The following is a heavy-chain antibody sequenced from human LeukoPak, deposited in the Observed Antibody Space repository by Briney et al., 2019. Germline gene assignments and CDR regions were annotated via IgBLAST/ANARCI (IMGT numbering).Heavy chain of an antibody. CDR2: ISAYNGNT. Sequence: ASVKVSCKASGYTFTGYYMHWVRQAPGQGLEWMGWISAYNGNTNYAQKLQGRVTMTTDTSTSTAYMELRSLRSDDTAVYYCARDIVVAGFDYWGQGTLVTVSS. D-gene: IGHD2-2*01. CDR3: ARDIVVAGFDY. J-gene: IGHJ4*02. V-gene: IGHV1-18*04. CDR1: GYTFTGYY.